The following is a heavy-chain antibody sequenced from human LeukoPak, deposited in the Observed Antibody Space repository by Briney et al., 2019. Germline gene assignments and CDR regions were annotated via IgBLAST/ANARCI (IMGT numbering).Heavy chain of an antibody. D-gene: IGHD3-3*01. J-gene: IGHJ4*02. Sequence: TGGSLRLSCAASGFTFINAWMSWVRQAPGKGLEWVGRIKSKTDGGTTDYAAPVKGRFTISRDDSKNTLYLQMNSLKTEDTAVYFCTTNPDYYDFWSGYSLDYWDQGTLVTVSS. CDR2: IKSKTDGGTT. V-gene: IGHV3-15*01. CDR1: GFTFINAW. CDR3: TTNPDYYDFWSGYSLDY.